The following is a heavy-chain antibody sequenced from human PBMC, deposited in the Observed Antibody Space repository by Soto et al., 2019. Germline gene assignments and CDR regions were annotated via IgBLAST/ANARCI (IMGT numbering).Heavy chain of an antibody. CDR2: ISPRVTS. J-gene: IGHJ3*01. Sequence: QVQLQESGPGLVKPSGTLSLTCAVSGGSISSSHWWTWVRQSPGTGLEYIGEISPRVTSNSNPSLKRRVTLSVDKSKNHFSLTLTSVTAADTAVYYCARVVLTITRGAFDAWGQGTLVIVSS. CDR3: ARVVLTITRGAFDA. D-gene: IGHD3-9*01. CDR1: GGSISSSHW. V-gene: IGHV4-4*02.